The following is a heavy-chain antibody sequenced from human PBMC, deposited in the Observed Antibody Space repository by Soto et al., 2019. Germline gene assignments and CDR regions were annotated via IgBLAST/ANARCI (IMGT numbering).Heavy chain of an antibody. J-gene: IGHJ6*02. CDR3: ARDLKSPETTVTTDYYYGMDV. Sequence: ASVKVSCKASGYTFTSYGISWVRQAPGQGLEWMGWISAYNGNKKYAQKLQGRVTMTTDTSTSTAYMELRSLRSDDTAVYYCARDLKSPETTVTTDYYYGMDVWGQGTTVTVSS. D-gene: IGHD4-17*01. CDR1: GYTFTSYG. V-gene: IGHV1-18*01. CDR2: ISAYNGNK.